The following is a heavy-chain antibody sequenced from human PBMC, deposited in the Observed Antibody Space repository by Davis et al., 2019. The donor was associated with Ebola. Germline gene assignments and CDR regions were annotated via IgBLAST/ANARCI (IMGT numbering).Heavy chain of an antibody. D-gene: IGHD5-18*01. Sequence: HPQTPSLTRAIPGDSVSIGGCNWIRQSPSRGLEWLGRTYYYRSKWYIDYAESVRGRITINPDPSKNQFSLQLNSVTPEDTALYYCARGWLRGGMDVWGEGTTVTVSS. V-gene: IGHV6-1*01. CDR2: TYYYRSKWYI. CDR1: GDSVSIGG. J-gene: IGHJ6*04. CDR3: ARGWLRGGMDV.